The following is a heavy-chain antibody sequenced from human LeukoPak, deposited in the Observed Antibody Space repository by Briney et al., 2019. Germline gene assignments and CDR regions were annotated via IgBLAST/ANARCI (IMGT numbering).Heavy chain of an antibody. D-gene: IGHD3-22*01. V-gene: IGHV1-2*06. CDR2: INPNSGGT. CDR3: ARGTTSPMIVVVNPFDY. J-gene: IGHJ4*02. Sequence: ASVKVSCKASGYTFTGYYMHWVRQAPGQGLEWMGRINPNSGGTNYAQKFQGRVTMTRDTSISTAYMELSRLRSDDTAVCYCARGTTSPMIVVVNPFDYWGQGTLVTVSS. CDR1: GYTFTGYY.